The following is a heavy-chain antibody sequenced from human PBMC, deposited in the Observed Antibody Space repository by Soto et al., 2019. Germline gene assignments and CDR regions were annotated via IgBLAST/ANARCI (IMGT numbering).Heavy chain of an antibody. CDR1: VASVSSGSYY. D-gene: IGHD1-26*01. V-gene: IGHV4-61*01. CDR2: IYYSGST. Sequence: PSETLSLTCTVSVASVSSGSYYWSWFRQPPGKGLEWIGYIYYSGSTNYNPSLKSRVTISVDTSKNQFSPKLSSVTAADTAVYYCASRDSFRGATKYWGQGTLVTVSS. CDR3: ASRDSFRGATKY. J-gene: IGHJ4*02.